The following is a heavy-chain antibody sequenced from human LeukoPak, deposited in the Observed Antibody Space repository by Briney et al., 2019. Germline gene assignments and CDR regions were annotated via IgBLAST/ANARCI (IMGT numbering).Heavy chain of an antibody. Sequence: RTGGSLRLSCAASGFTVSSNYMSWVRQAPGKGLEWVANIKQDGSEKYYVDSVKGRFTISRDNAKNSLYLQMNSLRAEDTAIYYCARVRYCTSTSCPPRYWFDPWGQGTLVTVSS. D-gene: IGHD2-2*01. CDR1: GFTVSSNY. CDR3: ARVRYCTSTSCPPRYWFDP. CDR2: IKQDGSEK. V-gene: IGHV3-7*01. J-gene: IGHJ5*02.